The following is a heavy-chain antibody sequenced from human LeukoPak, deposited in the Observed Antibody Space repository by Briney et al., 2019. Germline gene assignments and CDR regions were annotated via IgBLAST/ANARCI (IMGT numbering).Heavy chain of an antibody. CDR3: ARGLISSDWYFDL. D-gene: IGHD2-8*01. V-gene: IGHV4-30-4*02. CDR2: IYYSGST. Sequence: SETLSLTCTVSGGSISSGDYYWSWIRQPPGKGLEWIGYIYYSGSTYYNPSLKSRVTISVDTSKNQFPLKLSSVTAADTAVYYCARGLISSDWYFDLWGRGTLVTVSS. CDR1: GGSISSGDYY. J-gene: IGHJ2*01.